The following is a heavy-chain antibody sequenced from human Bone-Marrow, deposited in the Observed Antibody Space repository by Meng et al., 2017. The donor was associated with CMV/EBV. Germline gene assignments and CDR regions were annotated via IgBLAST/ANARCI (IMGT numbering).Heavy chain of an antibody. CDR1: GASISSSSYY. Sequence: SETLSLTCTVAGASISSSSYYWGWIRQPPGKGLEWIGSIYYSGSTYYNPSLKSRVTISVDTSKNQFSLKLSSVTAADTAVYYCARGNGGTSDYYYYGMDVWGQGTTVTVSS. CDR2: IYYSGST. V-gene: IGHV4-39*07. D-gene: IGHD1-14*01. CDR3: ARGNGGTSDYYYYGMDV. J-gene: IGHJ6*02.